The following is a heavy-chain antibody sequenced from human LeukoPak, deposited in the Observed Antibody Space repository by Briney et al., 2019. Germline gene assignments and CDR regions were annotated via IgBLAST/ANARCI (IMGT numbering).Heavy chain of an antibody. CDR3: ATDRSQYSGSYSACHI. Sequence: PGGSLRLSCAASVYTFSRYLMYWVRQAPGKGLEWLSYISRSSTTIYNADSVKGRFTISRDNSKNTLYLQMNSLRAEDTAVYYCATDRSQYSGSYSACHIWGQGTMVTVSS. CDR2: ISRSSTTI. CDR1: VYTFSRYL. V-gene: IGHV3-48*01. J-gene: IGHJ3*02. D-gene: IGHD1-26*01.